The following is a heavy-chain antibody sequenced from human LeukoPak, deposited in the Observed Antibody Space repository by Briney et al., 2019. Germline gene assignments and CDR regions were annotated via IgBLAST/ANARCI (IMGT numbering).Heavy chain of an antibody. CDR1: GFTFSNYA. CDR2: ISGSGGKT. J-gene: IGHJ4*02. V-gene: IGHV3-23*01. Sequence: GGSLGLSCVASGFTFSNYAMTWVRQAPGKGLEWVSVISGSGGKTYYADSVKGRFTISRDNSKSTLYLQMNSLRAEDTAIYYCAKGSKWELPIDYWGQGILVTVSS. CDR3: AKGSKWELPIDY. D-gene: IGHD1-26*01.